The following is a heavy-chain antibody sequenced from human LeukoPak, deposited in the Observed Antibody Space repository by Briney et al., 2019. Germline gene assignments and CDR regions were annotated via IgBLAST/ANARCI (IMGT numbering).Heavy chain of an antibody. J-gene: IGHJ4*02. D-gene: IGHD3-10*01. CDR1: GFTFSDYY. CDR3: ARADYYGSGSYDY. V-gene: IGHV3-11*01. Sequence: GGSLRLSCAAPGFTFSDYYMSWIRQAPGKGLEWVSYISSSGSTIYYADSVKGRFTISRDNAKNSLYLQMNSLRAEDTAVYYCARADYYGSGSYDYWGQGTLVTVSS. CDR2: ISSSGSTI.